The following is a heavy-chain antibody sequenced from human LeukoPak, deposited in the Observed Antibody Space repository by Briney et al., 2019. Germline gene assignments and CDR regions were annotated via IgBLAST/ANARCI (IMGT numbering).Heavy chain of an antibody. CDR3: ARHLFLPLDGMDV. CDR1: GGSISSYY. CDR2: IYYSGST. V-gene: IGHV4-59*08. D-gene: IGHD2-21*01. J-gene: IGHJ6*02. Sequence: SETLSLTCTVSGGSISSYYWSWIRQPPGKGLEWIGYIYYSGSTNYNPSLKSRVTISVDTSKNQFSLKLSSVTAADTAVYYCARHLFLPLDGMDVWGQGTTVTVSS.